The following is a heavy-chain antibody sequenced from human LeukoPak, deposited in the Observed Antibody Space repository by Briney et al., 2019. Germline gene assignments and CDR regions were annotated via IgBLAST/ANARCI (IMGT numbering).Heavy chain of an antibody. V-gene: IGHV4-31*03. CDR2: IYYSGST. Sequence: SETLSLTCTVSGGSFNSGGYSWSWIRQHPGKGLEWLGYIYYSGSTYYNPSLKSRLSISMDTSKNQFSLNLTSVTGADTAVYYCARSGHSGYDFGYWGQGTLVTVSS. J-gene: IGHJ4*02. D-gene: IGHD5-12*01. CDR1: GGSFNSGGYS. CDR3: ARSGHSGYDFGY.